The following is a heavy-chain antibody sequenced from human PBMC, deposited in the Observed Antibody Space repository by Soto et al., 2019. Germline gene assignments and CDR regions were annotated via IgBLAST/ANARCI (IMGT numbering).Heavy chain of an antibody. CDR1: GGSIRSYY. CDR2: IYYSGST. D-gene: IGHD4-17*01. Sequence: PSETLSLTCTVSGGSIRSYYWSWIRQPPGKGLEWIGYIYYSGSTNYNPSLKSRVTISVDTSKNQFSLKLSSVTAADTAVYYCARGSGNYGDYVWGQGTLVTVSS. V-gene: IGHV4-59*01. CDR3: ARGSGNYGDYV. J-gene: IGHJ4*02.